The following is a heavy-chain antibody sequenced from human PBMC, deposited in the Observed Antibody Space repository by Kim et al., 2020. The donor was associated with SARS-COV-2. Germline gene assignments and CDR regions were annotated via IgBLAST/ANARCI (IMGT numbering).Heavy chain of an antibody. V-gene: IGHV3-23*01. Sequence: GGSLRLSCAASGFTFSSYAMSWVRQAPGKGLEWVSAISGSGGSTYYADSVKGRFTISRDNSKNTLYLQMNSLRAEDTAVYYCARSHGPTTLWIDILTGYYEPADNYFDYWGQGTLVTVSS. CDR3: ARSHGPTTLWIDILTGYYEPADNYFDY. CDR1: GFTFSSYA. J-gene: IGHJ4*02. D-gene: IGHD3-9*01. CDR2: ISGSGGST.